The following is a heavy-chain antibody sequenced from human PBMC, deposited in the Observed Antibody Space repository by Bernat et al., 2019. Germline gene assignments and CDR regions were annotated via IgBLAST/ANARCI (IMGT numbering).Heavy chain of an antibody. CDR1: GFTFSSYA. V-gene: IGHV3-30-3*01. J-gene: IGHJ4*02. Sequence: QVQLVESGGGVVQPGRSLRLSCAASGFTFSSYAMHWVRQAPGKGLEWVAVISYDGSNKYYADSVKGRFTISRDNSKNTLYLQMNSLRAEDTAVYYCARSKGYYDSSGYYFDYWGQGTLVTVSS. CDR3: ARSKGYYDSSGYYFDY. CDR2: ISYDGSNK. D-gene: IGHD3-22*01.